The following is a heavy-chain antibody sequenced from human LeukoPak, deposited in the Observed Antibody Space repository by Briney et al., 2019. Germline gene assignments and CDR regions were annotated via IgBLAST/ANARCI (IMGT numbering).Heavy chain of an antibody. Sequence: GGSLRLSCAASGFTFSSYAMSWVRQAPGKGLEWVSSISSSSSYIYYADSVKGRFTISRDNAKNSLYLQMNSLRAEDTAVYYCARDNEQLVQPVDYWGQGTLVTVSS. CDR2: ISSSSSYI. D-gene: IGHD6-13*01. CDR1: GFTFSSYA. J-gene: IGHJ4*02. V-gene: IGHV3-21*01. CDR3: ARDNEQLVQPVDY.